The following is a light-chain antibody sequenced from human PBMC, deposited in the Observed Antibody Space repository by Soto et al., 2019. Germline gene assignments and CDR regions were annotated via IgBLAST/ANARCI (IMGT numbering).Light chain of an antibody. V-gene: IGKV1-8*01. Sequence: AIRMTQSPSSLSASTGDRVTITCRASQGISSYLAWYQQKPGKAPKLLIYAASTLQSGVPSRFSGSGSGTDFTLTISCLQSEDFATYDCQQYYSYPQTFGQGTKVDIK. J-gene: IGKJ1*01. CDR1: QGISSY. CDR2: AAS. CDR3: QQYYSYPQT.